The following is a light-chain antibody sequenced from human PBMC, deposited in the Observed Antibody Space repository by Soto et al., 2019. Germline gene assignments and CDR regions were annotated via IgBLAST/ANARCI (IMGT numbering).Light chain of an antibody. CDR2: SNT. V-gene: IGLV1-44*01. CDR1: SSNIGSNT. CDR3: AVWDDSLNGCV. Sequence: QSVLTQPPSVSETPGQRVTISCSGSSSNIGSNTVNWYRQLPETAPKLLIYSNTQRPSGVHDRFSGSKSGTSASLAISGLQAEYEADYYCAVWDDSLNGCVFGTGTKLTVL. J-gene: IGLJ1*01.